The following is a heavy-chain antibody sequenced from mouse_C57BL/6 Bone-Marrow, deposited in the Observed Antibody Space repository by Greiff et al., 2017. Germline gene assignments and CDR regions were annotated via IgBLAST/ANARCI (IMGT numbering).Heavy chain of an antibody. CDR1: GYTFTSYW. Sequence: QVQLQQPGAELVKPGASVKMSRKASGYTFTSYWITWVKQRPGQGLEWIGDIYPGSGSTNYNEKFKSKATLTVDTSSSTAYMQLSSLTSEDSAVYDFALVITTVVAHYFDYWGQGTTLTVSS. D-gene: IGHD1-1*01. CDR3: ALVITTVVAHYFDY. V-gene: IGHV1-55*01. J-gene: IGHJ2*01. CDR2: IYPGSGST.